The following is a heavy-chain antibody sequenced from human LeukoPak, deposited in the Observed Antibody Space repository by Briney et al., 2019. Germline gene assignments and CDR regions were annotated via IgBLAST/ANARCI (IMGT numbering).Heavy chain of an antibody. D-gene: IGHD6-13*01. Sequence: SVKVSCKASGGTFSSYAISWVRQAPGQGLEWMGRIIPILGIANYAQKFQGRVTITADKSTSTAYMELRSLRSDDTAVYYCARNSSSWPYYYYGMDVWGQGTTVTVSS. CDR1: GGTFSSYA. CDR3: ARNSSSWPYYYYGMDV. J-gene: IGHJ6*02. CDR2: IIPILGIA. V-gene: IGHV1-69*04.